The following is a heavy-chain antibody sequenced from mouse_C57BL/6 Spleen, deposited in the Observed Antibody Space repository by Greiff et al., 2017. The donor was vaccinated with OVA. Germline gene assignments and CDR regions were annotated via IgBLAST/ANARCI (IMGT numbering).Heavy chain of an antibody. CDR2: IYPGDGDT. V-gene: IGHV1-82*01. D-gene: IGHD1-1*01. Sequence: VQLQQSGPELVKPGASVKISCKASGYAFSSSWMNWVKQRPGKGLEWIGRIYPGDGDTNYNGKFKGKATLTADKSSSTAYMQLSSLTSEDSAVYFCARRDTTVVADYWGQGTTLTVSS. CDR1: GYAFSSSW. J-gene: IGHJ2*01. CDR3: ARRDTTVVADY.